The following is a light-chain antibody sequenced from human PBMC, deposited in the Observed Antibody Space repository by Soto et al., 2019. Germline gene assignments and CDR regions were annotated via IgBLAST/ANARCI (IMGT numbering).Light chain of an antibody. CDR3: HHYNTWPPWT. J-gene: IGKJ1*01. CDR2: DAS. CDR1: QSVSSR. Sequence: EIIITQSPDILSVSPGERATLSCRTSQSVSSRLAWYQQRPGQAPRLLIHDASTRATGVPARFSGSGSGTEFTLTINSLQAEDFAIYYCHHYNTWPPWTFGQGTKVDIK. V-gene: IGKV3-15*01.